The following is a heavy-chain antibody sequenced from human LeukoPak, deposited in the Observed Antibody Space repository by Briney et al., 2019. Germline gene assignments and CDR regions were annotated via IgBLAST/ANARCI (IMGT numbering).Heavy chain of an antibody. Sequence: LRLSCAASGFTFSSYEMNWVRQAPGKGLEWIGSIYYSGSTYYNPSLKSRVTISVDTSKNQFSLKLSSVTAADTAVYYCAREIYYYGSGSYGDYYYMDVWGKGTTVTISS. CDR3: AREIYYYGSGSYGDYYYMDV. D-gene: IGHD3-10*01. CDR2: IYYSGST. V-gene: IGHV4-59*05. J-gene: IGHJ6*03. CDR1: GFTFSSYE.